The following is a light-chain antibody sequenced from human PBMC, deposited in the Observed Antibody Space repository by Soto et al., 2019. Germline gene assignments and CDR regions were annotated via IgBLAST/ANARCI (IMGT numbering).Light chain of an antibody. J-gene: IGLJ3*02. V-gene: IGLV2-14*03. CDR2: DVS. CDR3: NSYTSSGSWV. Sequence: QSALTQPASVSGSPGQSITISCTGTSSDVGSYNLVSWHQQHPGKAPKLLIYDVSDGPSGLSSRFSGSKSGNTASLTISGLQAEDEADYYCNSYTSSGSWVFGGGTKLTVL. CDR1: SSDVGSYNL.